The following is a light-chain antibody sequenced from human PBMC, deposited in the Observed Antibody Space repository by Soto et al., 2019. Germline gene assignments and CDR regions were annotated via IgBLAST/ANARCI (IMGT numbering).Light chain of an antibody. Sequence: EIVLTQSPATLSLSTGDRATLSCRASQSIGTYLAWYQQRPGQAPSLLIYDASNRATGIPASFIGSGSGTDFTLTISRLAPEDFAVYFCQPRSNSPSTWTFGQGTKVEIK. CDR1: QSIGTY. J-gene: IGKJ1*01. CDR2: DAS. V-gene: IGKV3-11*01. CDR3: QPRSNSPSTWT.